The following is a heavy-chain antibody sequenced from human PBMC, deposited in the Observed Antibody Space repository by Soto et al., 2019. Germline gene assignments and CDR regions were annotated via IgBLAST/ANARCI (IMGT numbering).Heavy chain of an antibody. Sequence: SETLSLTCAVSGASISSNNWWTWVRQPPGKGLEWIGEIQPSGSTNYSPSLKTRVTIPVDKSKNQFSLKLTSVTAADTAVYYCASRIAGRPYWGPGTLVTVSS. V-gene: IGHV4-4*02. CDR3: ASRIAGRPY. J-gene: IGHJ4*02. CDR1: GASISSNNW. D-gene: IGHD6-6*01. CDR2: IQPSGST.